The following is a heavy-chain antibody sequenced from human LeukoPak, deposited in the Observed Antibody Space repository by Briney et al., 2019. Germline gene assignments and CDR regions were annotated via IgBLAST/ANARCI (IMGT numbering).Heavy chain of an antibody. CDR3: AKGHSDFGTGFDL. Sequence: GGSLRLSCAASGLTLSSHAMSWVRQAPGKGLEWVSTNSASGVNAYYADSVKGRFTISRDNSKNTLYLEMNSLTADDTAVYYCAKGHSDFGTGFDLWGQGTLVTVS. J-gene: IGHJ4*02. CDR1: GLTLSSHA. D-gene: IGHD4-17*01. CDR2: NSASGVNA. V-gene: IGHV3-23*01.